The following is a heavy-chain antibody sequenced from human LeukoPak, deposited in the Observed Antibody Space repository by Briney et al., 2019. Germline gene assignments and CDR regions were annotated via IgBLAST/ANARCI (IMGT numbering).Heavy chain of an antibody. J-gene: IGHJ4*02. CDR2: ISSGGNT. Sequence: GGSLRLSCAASGFTVSTNYMSWVSQAPGKWLEWVSVISSGGNTYYADSVKGRFTISRDNSKNTMYLQMDSLRAEDTAVYYCGRLTSWGQGTLVTVSS. CDR3: GRLTS. CDR1: GFTVSTNY. V-gene: IGHV3-53*01. D-gene: IGHD4/OR15-4a*01.